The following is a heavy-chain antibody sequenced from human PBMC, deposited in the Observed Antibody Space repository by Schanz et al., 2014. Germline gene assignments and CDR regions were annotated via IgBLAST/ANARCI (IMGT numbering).Heavy chain of an antibody. Sequence: VQLLESGGGLVKPGGSLRLSCAASGFTFSSYYMSWIRQAPGKGLEWVAIIWYDGSNKYYADSVKGRFTISRDNSKNTLYLQMNSLRAEDTAVYYCAKDHAGSDILTALGNWGQGTLITVSS. V-gene: IGHV3-33*06. D-gene: IGHD3-9*01. J-gene: IGHJ4*02. CDR3: AKDHAGSDILTALGN. CDR2: IWYDGSNK. CDR1: GFTFSSYY.